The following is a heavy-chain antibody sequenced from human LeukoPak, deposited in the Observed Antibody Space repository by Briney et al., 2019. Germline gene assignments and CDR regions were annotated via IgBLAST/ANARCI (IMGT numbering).Heavy chain of an antibody. V-gene: IGHV4-34*01. D-gene: IGHD2-2*01. J-gene: IGHJ4*02. CDR1: GGSFSGYY. CDR3: ARIVVVPAAVDY. Sequence: SETLSLTCAVYGGSFSGYYWSWIRQPPGKGLEWIGEINHSGSTNYNPSLKSRVTMSVDTSKNQFSLKLSSVTAADTAVYYCARIVVVPAAVDYWGQGTLVTVSS. CDR2: INHSGST.